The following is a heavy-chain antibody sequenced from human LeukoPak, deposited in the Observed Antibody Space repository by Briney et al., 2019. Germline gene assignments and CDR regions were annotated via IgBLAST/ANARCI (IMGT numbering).Heavy chain of an antibody. V-gene: IGHV1-69*04. CDR2: IIPILGIA. J-gene: IGHJ3*02. CDR1: GGTFSSYA. Sequence: ASVKVSCKASGGTFSSYAISWVRQAPGQGLEWMGRIIPILGIANYAQKFQGRVTITADKSTSTAYMELSSLRSEDTAVYYCATMMVRGVVWAFDIWGQGTMVTVSS. CDR3: ATMMVRGVVWAFDI. D-gene: IGHD3-10*01.